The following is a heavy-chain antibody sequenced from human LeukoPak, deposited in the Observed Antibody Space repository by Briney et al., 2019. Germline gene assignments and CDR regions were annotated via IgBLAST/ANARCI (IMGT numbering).Heavy chain of an antibody. D-gene: IGHD7-27*01. CDR2: IYYSGST. V-gene: IGHV4-59*01. CDR3: ARDGVTEELGTFDY. J-gene: IGHJ4*02. CDR1: GGSISSYY. Sequence: SETLSLTCTVSGGSISSYYWSWIRQFPGKGLEWIGYIYYSGSTHYNPSLKSRVTMSVDTSKNQFSLKLSSVTAADTAVYYCARDGVTEELGTFDYGGKETLVTFS.